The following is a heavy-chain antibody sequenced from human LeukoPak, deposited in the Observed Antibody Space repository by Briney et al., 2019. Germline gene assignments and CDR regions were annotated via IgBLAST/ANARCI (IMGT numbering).Heavy chain of an antibody. V-gene: IGHV1-69*13. J-gene: IGHJ4*02. D-gene: IGHD3-22*01. CDR3: AGDGYDSSGYYDY. Sequence: EASVKVSCKASGGTFSSYAISWVRQAPGQGLEWMGGIIPIFGTANYAQKFQGRVTITADESTSTAYMELSSLRSEDTAVYYCAGDGYDSSGYYDYWGQGTLVTVSS. CDR1: GGTFSSYA. CDR2: IIPIFGTA.